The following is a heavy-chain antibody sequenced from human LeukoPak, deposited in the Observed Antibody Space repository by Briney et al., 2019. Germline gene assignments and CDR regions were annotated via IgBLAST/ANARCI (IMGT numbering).Heavy chain of an antibody. J-gene: IGHJ2*01. CDR1: GYTFTSYW. V-gene: IGHV5-10-1*01. CDR3: VRQPPHWYIDL. Sequence: GESLQISSQGSGYTFTSYWIRWVRQMPGKGLEWMGRIDPSDSYTNYSPSFQGHVTISADKSISTAYLQWSSLKASDTAMYYCVRQPPHWYIDLWGRGTLVTVSS. CDR2: IDPSDSYT.